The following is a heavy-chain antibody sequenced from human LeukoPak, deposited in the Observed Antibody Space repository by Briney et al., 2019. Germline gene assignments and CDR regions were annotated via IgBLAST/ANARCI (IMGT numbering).Heavy chain of an antibody. V-gene: IGHV3-23*01. Sequence: GGTLRLSCAASGFTFSSYGMSWVRQAPGKGLEWVSAISGSGGSTYYADSVKGRFTISRDNSKNTLYLQMNSLRAEDTAVYYCARDGVYCSSTSCYAGDDYWGQGTLVTVSS. CDR1: GFTFSSYG. CDR3: ARDGVYCSSTSCYAGDDY. CDR2: ISGSGGST. J-gene: IGHJ4*02. D-gene: IGHD2-2*01.